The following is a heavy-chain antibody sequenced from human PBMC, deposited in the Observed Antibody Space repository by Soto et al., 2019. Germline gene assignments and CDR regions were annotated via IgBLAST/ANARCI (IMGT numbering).Heavy chain of an antibody. CDR1: GGTFSSYA. D-gene: IGHD1-1*01. CDR2: IIPIFGTA. CDR3: ARGLESLRPTRYNWFDP. J-gene: IGHJ5*02. V-gene: IGHV1-69*13. Sequence: SVKVSCKASGGTFSSYAISWVRQAPGQGLEWMGGIIPIFGTANYAQKFQGRVTITADESTSTAYMEVSSLRSEDTAVYYCARGLESLRPTRYNWFDPWGQGTLVTVSS.